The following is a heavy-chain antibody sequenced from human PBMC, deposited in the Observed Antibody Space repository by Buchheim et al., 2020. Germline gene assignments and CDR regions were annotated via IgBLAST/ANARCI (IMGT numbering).Heavy chain of an antibody. CDR1: GGSFSGYY. Sequence: QVQLQQWGAGLLKPSETLSLTCAVYGGSFSGYYWSWIRQPPGKGLEWIGEINHSGSTNSNPSLKSRVTISVDTSKNQSPLQLSSGTAADTAVYYCARERYYYGSGSYYPYYYYGMDVWGQGTT. D-gene: IGHD3-10*01. CDR3: ARERYYYGSGSYYPYYYYGMDV. CDR2: INHSGST. V-gene: IGHV4-34*01. J-gene: IGHJ6*02.